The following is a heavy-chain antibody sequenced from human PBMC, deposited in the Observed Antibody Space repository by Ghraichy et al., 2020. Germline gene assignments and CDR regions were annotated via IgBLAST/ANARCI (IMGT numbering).Heavy chain of an antibody. J-gene: IGHJ5*02. D-gene: IGHD6-6*01. Sequence: GESLHISCAASGFTFSSYWMSWVRQAPGKGLEWVANIKQDGSEKYYVDSVKGRFTISRDNAKNSLYLQMNSLRAEDTAVYYCARPPYSSSSPDWFDPWGQGTLVAVSS. V-gene: IGHV3-7*05. CDR2: IKQDGSEK. CDR1: GFTFSSYW. CDR3: ARPPYSSSSPDWFDP.